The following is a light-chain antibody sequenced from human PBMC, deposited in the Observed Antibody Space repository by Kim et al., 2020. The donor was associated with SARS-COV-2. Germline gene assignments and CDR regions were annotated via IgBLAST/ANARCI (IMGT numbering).Light chain of an antibody. CDR2: GAS. V-gene: IGKV3-15*01. J-gene: IGKJ5*01. Sequence: SPGERATVSCRASQSVNNELAWYQQKPGQAPRLLIYGASSRATGIPARFSGSGSGTEFTLTISSLQSEDSAVYYCQQHNSRPLTFGQGTRLEIK. CDR3: QQHNSRPLT. CDR1: QSVNNE.